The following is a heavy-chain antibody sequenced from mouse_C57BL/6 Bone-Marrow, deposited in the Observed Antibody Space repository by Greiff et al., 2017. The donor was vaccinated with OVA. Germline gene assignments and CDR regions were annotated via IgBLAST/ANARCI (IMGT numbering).Heavy chain of an antibody. V-gene: IGHV1-62-2*01. CDR1: GYTFTEYT. J-gene: IGHJ4*01. CDR2: FYPGSGSI. Sequence: VKLMESGAELVKPGASVKLSCKASGYTFTEYTIHWVKQRSGQGLEWIGWFYPGSGSIKYNEKFKDKATLTADKSSSTVYMELSRLTSEDSAVYFCARHEGCTGAMDYWGQGTSVTVSS. D-gene: IGHD1-1*01. CDR3: ARHEGCTGAMDY.